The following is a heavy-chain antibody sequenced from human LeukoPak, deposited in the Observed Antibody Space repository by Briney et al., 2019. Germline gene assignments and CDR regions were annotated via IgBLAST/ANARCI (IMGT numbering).Heavy chain of an antibody. J-gene: IGHJ5*02. CDR1: GGTFSSYA. Sequence: GASVKVSCKASGGTFSSYAICWVRQAPGQGLGWMGGIIPIFGTANYAQKFQGRVTITADESTSTAYMELSSLRSEDTAVYYCARGYCSSTSCYRLSWFDPWGQGTLVTVSS. D-gene: IGHD2-2*02. CDR2: IIPIFGTA. V-gene: IGHV1-69*13. CDR3: ARGYCSSTSCYRLSWFDP.